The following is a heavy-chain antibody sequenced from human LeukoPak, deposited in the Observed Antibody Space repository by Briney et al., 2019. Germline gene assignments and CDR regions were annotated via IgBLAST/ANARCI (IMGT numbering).Heavy chain of an antibody. D-gene: IGHD2-8*01. J-gene: IGHJ6*04. CDR1: GYSFTSYW. Sequence: GESLKISCEASGYSFTSYWIAWVRQMPGKGLEWMGIIYPGDFTTRYSPSFQGQVTISADGSTNTAYLQWNSLTASDTATYYCARKTYCTTSRCYYGMDVWGEGTTVTVTS. CDR3: ARKTYCTTSRCYYGMDV. CDR2: IYPGDFTT. V-gene: IGHV5-51*01.